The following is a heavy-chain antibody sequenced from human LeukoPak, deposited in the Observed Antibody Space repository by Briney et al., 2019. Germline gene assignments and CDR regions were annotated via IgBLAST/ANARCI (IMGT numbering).Heavy chain of an antibody. CDR1: GYTFIDYY. V-gene: IGHV1-2*02. CDR3: ARQWELPLGY. CDR2: NNPVTGDT. J-gene: IGHJ4*02. Sequence: ASVKVSCKASGYTFIDYYMHWVRQAPGRGLVWIGWNNPVTGDTNYAQKFQGRVTMTSDTSSSTTYMDLSGLTFDDTAIYYCARQWELPLGYWGQGTLVTVSS. D-gene: IGHD1-26*01.